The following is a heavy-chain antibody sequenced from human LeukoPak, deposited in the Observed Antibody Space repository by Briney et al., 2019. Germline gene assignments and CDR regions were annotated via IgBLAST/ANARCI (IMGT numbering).Heavy chain of an antibody. J-gene: IGHJ4*02. CDR2: ISGSGGST. D-gene: IGHD1-26*01. Sequence: GGSLRLSCAASGFTFSSYAMSWVRQAPGKGLEWVSAISGSGGSTYYADSVKGRFTISRGNSKNTLYLQMNSLRAEDTAVYYCAKMSGSYFGYFDYWGQGTLVTVSS. CDR3: AKMSGSYFGYFDY. CDR1: GFTFSSYA. V-gene: IGHV3-23*01.